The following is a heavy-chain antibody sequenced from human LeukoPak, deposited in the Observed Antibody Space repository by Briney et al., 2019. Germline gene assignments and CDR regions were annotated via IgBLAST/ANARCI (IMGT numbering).Heavy chain of an antibody. J-gene: IGHJ4*02. CDR1: GGSISSSSYY. CDR3: ATFSPPFDY. Sequence: SETLSLTCTVSGGSISSSSYYWGWIRQPPGKGLEWIGSIYYSGSTYYNPSLKSRVTISVDTSKNQFSLKLSSATAADTAVYYCATFSPPFDYWGQGTLVTVSS. CDR2: IYYSGST. V-gene: IGHV4-39*01.